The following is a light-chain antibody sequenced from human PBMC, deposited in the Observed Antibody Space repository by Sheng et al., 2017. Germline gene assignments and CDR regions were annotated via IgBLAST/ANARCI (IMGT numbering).Light chain of an antibody. CDR3: QIWNSGGDHPGMV. Sequence: SYELTQPPSVSVAPGKSARITCGGNNIGSTSVHWYQRKPGQAPVLVVYDESDRPSGIPERFSGSNSGNTATLTINRVEAGDEADYYCQIWNSGGDHPGMVFGGGTKLTVL. J-gene: IGLJ2*01. V-gene: IGLV3-21*03. CDR2: DES. CDR1: NIGSTS.